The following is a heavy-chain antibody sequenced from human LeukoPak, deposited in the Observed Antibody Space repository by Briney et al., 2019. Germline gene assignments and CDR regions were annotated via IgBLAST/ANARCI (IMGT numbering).Heavy chain of an antibody. J-gene: IGHJ4*02. V-gene: IGHV3-30*02. CDR1: EFIFSDYD. D-gene: IGHD1-26*01. CDR3: ARTRLGTSTSFYFDL. CDR2: IRYDGRSE. Sequence: HSGGSLRLSCAASEFIFSDYDMHWVRQAPGKGLEWVALIRYDGRSEYYSSYMQGRFTISRDNSKNNLFLNMNNLGPEDTAVYFCARTRLGTSTSFYFDLWGQGTLVTVSS.